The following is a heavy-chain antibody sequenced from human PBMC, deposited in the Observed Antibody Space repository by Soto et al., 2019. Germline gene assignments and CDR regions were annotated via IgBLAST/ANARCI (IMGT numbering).Heavy chain of an antibody. D-gene: IGHD3-3*01. Sequence: PSETLSLTCTVSGGSISSYYWSWIRQPPGKGLEWIGYIYYSGSTNYNPSLKSRVTISVDTSKNQFSLKLSSVTAAGTAVYYCARVYYDFWSGYYPYYFDYWGQGTLVTVSS. CDR1: GGSISSYY. V-gene: IGHV4-59*01. CDR2: IYYSGST. J-gene: IGHJ4*02. CDR3: ARVYYDFWSGYYPYYFDY.